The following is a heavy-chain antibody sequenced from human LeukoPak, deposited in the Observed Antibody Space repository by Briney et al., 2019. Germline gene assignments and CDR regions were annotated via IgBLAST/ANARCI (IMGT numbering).Heavy chain of an antibody. D-gene: IGHD3-22*01. CDR2: IFYSGST. J-gene: IGHJ4*02. CDR3: ALTYDSSGYGY. V-gene: IGHV4-39*07. CDR1: SGSISTSNYY. Sequence: PSETLSLTCTVSSGSISTSNYYWGWVRQPPGKALEWIGNIFYSGSTYYSPSLKSRVTISLDTSRNQFSLKLSSVTAADTAVYYCALTYDSSGYGYWGQGTLVTVSS.